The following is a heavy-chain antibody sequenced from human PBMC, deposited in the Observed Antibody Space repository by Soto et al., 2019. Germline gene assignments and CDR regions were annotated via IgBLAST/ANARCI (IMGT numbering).Heavy chain of an antibody. CDR1: GFSLSTSGVG. J-gene: IGHJ3*02. CDR3: AHRRWNSDSPAFDI. CDR2: IYWDDDK. V-gene: IGHV2-5*02. Sequence: QITLKESGPTLVKPTQTLTLTCTFSGFSLSTSGVGVGWIRQPPGKALEWLALIYWDDDKRYSPSLKSRLTINKFTSXNQVVPTMTNMDPVDTATYYCAHRRWNSDSPAFDIWGQGTMVTVSS. D-gene: IGHD1-7*01.